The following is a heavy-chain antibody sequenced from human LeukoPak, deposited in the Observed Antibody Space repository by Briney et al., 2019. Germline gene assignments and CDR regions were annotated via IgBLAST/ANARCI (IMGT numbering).Heavy chain of an antibody. CDR2: INTNTGNP. D-gene: IGHD6-19*01. Sequence: ASVKVSCKASGYTFTSYAMNWVRQAPGQGLEWMGWINTNTGNPTYAQGFTGRFVFSLDTSVSTAYLQISSLKAEDTAVYYCARSHSDWYVNTAGHWGQGTLVTVSS. CDR1: GYTFTSYA. CDR3: ARSHSDWYVNTAGH. J-gene: IGHJ4*02. V-gene: IGHV7-4-1*02.